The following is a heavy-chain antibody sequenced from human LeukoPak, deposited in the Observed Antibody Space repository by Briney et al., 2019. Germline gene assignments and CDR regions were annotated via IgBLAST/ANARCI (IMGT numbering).Heavy chain of an antibody. V-gene: IGHV1-18*01. CDR3: ARLKYCSSTSCYGNWFDP. CDR2: ISAYNGNT. J-gene: IGHJ5*02. Sequence: VASVKVSCKASGYTFTSYGISWVRQAPGQGLEGMGWISAYNGNTNYAQKLQGRVTMTTDTSTSTAYMELRSLRSDDTAVYYCARLKYCSSTSCYGNWFDPWGQGTLVTVSS. CDR1: GYTFTSYG. D-gene: IGHD2-2*01.